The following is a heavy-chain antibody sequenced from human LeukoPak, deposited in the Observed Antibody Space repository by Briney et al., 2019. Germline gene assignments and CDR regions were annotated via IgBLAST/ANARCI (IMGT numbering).Heavy chain of an antibody. CDR3: AKYRGLRYYDN. D-gene: IGHD3-22*01. J-gene: IGHJ4*02. CDR1: GFTFSSYA. CDR2: LSGSGGST. Sequence: GGSLRLSCAASGFTFSSYAMSWVRQAPGRGLEWVSALSGSGGSTYYADSVKGRFTISRDNSKNTLYLQMNSLRAEDTAVYYCAKYRGLRYYDNWGQGTLVTVSS. V-gene: IGHV3-23*01.